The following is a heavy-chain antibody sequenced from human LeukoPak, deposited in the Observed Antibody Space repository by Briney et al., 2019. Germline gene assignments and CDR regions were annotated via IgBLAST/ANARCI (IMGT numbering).Heavy chain of an antibody. D-gene: IGHD1-1*01. CDR2: IHPEGNEK. CDR3: ARGDDFSGDH. Sequence: QPGGSLRLSCGVSGFTFSNFWMSWVRQAPGRGLEWVANIHPEGNEKYHVESVKGRFTISRDNTKNLLFLQMNGLRVEDTAVYYCARGDDFSGDHWGQGTLVTVSS. J-gene: IGHJ4*02. CDR1: GFTFSNFW. V-gene: IGHV3-7*04.